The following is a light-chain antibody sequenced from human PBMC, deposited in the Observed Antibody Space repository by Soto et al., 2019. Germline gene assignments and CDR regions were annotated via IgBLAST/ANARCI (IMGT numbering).Light chain of an antibody. CDR2: DAS. V-gene: IGKV3-11*01. CDR3: QQRSNWPIT. J-gene: IGKJ5*01. CDR1: QSVSRY. Sequence: EVVLTHSPGTLSLSPWERATLSYRASQSVSRYLAWYQQKPGQAPRLLIYDASNRATGIPARFSGSGSGTDFTLTISRLEPEDFAVYYCQQRSNWPITFGQGTRLEIK.